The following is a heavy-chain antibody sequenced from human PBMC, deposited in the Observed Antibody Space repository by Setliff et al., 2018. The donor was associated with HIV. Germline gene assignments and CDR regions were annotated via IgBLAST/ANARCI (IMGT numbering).Heavy chain of an antibody. V-gene: IGHV4-38-2*02. D-gene: IGHD3-22*01. J-gene: IGHJ4*03. CDR2: FYHSGST. CDR1: GYFISSSCY. Sequence: KTSETLSLTCTVSGYFISSSCYWGWIRQSPGKGLEWIGNFYHSGSTYYNPSLKSRVTISATSKNQFSLKLSSVTASDTAVYYCARASSDSSGWGYYFDYWGQGTTVTVSS. CDR3: ARASSDSSGWGYYFDY.